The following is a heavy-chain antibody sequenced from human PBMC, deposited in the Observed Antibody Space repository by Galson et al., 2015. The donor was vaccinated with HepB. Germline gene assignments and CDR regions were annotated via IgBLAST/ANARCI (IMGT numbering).Heavy chain of an antibody. Sequence: SLRLSCAASGFTFDDYAMHWVRQAPGKGLEWVSGISCNSGSIGYADSVKGRFTISRDNAKNSLYLQMNSLRAEDTALYYCAKELLMTSAFDYWGQGTLVTVSS. J-gene: IGHJ4*02. CDR2: ISCNSGSI. D-gene: IGHD2-8*01. CDR3: AKELLMTSAFDY. CDR1: GFTFDDYA. V-gene: IGHV3-9*01.